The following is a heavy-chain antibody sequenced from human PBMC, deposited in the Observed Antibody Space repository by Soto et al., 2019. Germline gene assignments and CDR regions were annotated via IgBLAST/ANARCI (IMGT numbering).Heavy chain of an antibody. V-gene: IGHV3-74*03. CDR3: VRAPEQRPFDY. J-gene: IGHJ4*02. CDR1: GFTLSDNW. CDR2: INSDGSSV. Sequence: EVQLVESGGGLVQPGGSLRLSCAASGFTLSDNWIHWVRRAPGKGLVWVSRINSDGSSVTYADSVKGRFTLYRDNAKNTWFLQMDSLRVEDTAMYYCVRAPEQRPFDYWGQGTLVSVSS. D-gene: IGHD6-25*01.